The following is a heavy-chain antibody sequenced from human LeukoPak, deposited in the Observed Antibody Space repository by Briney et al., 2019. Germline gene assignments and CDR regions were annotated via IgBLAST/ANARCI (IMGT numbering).Heavy chain of an antibody. CDR1: GFTFINAW. D-gene: IGHD3-3*01. CDR3: TTELTIRGSGIDF. V-gene: IGHV3-15*01. Sequence: GGSLRPSCAASGFTFINAWMNWVRQAPGKGLEWVGRIKSKTDGGTIDYAAPVKGRFTISRDDSKNRLYLQMNSLKPEDTAVYYCTTELTIRGSGIDFWGQGTLVTVSS. CDR2: IKSKTDGGTI. J-gene: IGHJ4*02.